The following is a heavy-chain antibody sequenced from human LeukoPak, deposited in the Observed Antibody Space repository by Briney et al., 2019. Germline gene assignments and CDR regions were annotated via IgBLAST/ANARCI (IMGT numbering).Heavy chain of an antibody. CDR2: ISAYNGNT. Sequence: ASVKVSCKASNFIFNNYGISWVRQAPGQGLEWMGWISAYNGNTNYAQKLQGRVTMTTDTSTSTAYMELRSLRSDDTAVYYCAREGGDNIEQEPDYWGQGTLVTVSS. CDR3: AREGGDNIEQEPDY. J-gene: IGHJ4*02. D-gene: IGHD4-17*01. CDR1: NFIFNNYG. V-gene: IGHV1-18*01.